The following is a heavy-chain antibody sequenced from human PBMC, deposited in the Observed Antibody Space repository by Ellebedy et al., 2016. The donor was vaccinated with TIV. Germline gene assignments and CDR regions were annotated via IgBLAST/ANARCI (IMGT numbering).Heavy chain of an antibody. D-gene: IGHD3-9*01. CDR3: AKGEYRLFDWSTTAS. J-gene: IGHJ5*02. CDR1: GFTFSNHA. V-gene: IGHV3-23*01. Sequence: GESLKISCAASGFTFSNHAMSWVRQAPGKGLEWVSGLSGSGDKTFYADSVKGRATISRDNSNGVLYLQLDGLRTDDTAVYYCAKGEYRLFDWSTTASWGQGTLVTLSS. CDR2: LSGSGDKT.